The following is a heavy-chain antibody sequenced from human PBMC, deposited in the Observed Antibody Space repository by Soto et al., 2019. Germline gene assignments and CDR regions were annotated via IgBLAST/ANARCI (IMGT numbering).Heavy chain of an antibody. J-gene: IGHJ5*02. CDR3: ARVAVAARPRWYNWFDP. CDR1: GYTFTAYD. Sequence: QEQLVQSGAEVKKPGASVKVSCKTSGYTFTAYDINWVRQATGQGLEWIVWMNTNSGETGYAQKFQGRVTMTRSASLSTAYLELSSLRSEDTAVYYCARVAVAARPRWYNWFDPWGQGTLVTVSS. D-gene: IGHD2-15*01. CDR2: MNTNSGET. V-gene: IGHV1-8*01.